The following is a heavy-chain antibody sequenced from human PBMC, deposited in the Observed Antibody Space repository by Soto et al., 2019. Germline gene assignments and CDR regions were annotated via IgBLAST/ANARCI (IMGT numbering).Heavy chain of an antibody. CDR1: GGTFSSYA. D-gene: IGHD1-26*01. V-gene: IGHV1-69*13. J-gene: IGHJ6*02. CDR2: IIPIFGTA. Sequence: SVKVSCKASGGTFSSYAISWVRQAPGQGLEWMGGIIPIFGTANYAQKFQGRVTITADESTSTAYMELSSLRSEDTAVYYCASRPYYPYYYYGMDVWGQGTTVTVSS. CDR3: ASRPYYPYYYYGMDV.